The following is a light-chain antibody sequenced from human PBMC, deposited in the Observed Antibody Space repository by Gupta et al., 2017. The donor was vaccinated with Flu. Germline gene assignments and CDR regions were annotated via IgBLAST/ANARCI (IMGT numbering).Light chain of an antibody. V-gene: IGKV1-39*01. J-gene: IGKJ2*01. CDR3: QRGDSTRST. CDR2: AAS. CDR1: QSISSY. Sequence: DIQMTQSPSSLSASVGDRVTITCRASQSISSYLNWYQQKPGKAPKLLIYAASMLQSGLPSRFSGSRSGTDFTLTISMLQLEDFATYYSQRGDSTRSTSGQGTKLEIK.